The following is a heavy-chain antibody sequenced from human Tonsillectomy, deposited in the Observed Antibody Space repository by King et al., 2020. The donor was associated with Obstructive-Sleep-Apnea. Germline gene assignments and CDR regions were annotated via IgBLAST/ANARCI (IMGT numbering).Heavy chain of an antibody. J-gene: IGHJ4*02. D-gene: IGHD3-9*01. CDR1: GGAISSTNW. Sequence: QLQESGPGLVKPSGTLSITCAVSGGAISSTNWWSWVRQPPGKGLEWIGEIFHNGSTNYNPSLKSRVTISVNNSKNQLSLKLSSVTAADTAGYYCARGDYDIWTVYYPDYYFDYWGQGTLVTVSS. V-gene: IGHV4-4*02. CDR3: ARGDYDIWTVYYPDYYFDY. CDR2: IFHNGST.